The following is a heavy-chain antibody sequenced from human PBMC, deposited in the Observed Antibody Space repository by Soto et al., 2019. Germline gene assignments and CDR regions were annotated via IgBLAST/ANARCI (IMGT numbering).Heavy chain of an antibody. Sequence: GGSLRLSCTVSGFTFTDYSLNWVRQAPGKGLEWLSYISASRTTIYYAGSVRGRFTVSRDNAKNSLYLQMNSLRDEDTAVYYCARDGRRGYVLDVWGQGTMVTVS. V-gene: IGHV3-48*02. CDR2: ISASRTTI. CDR1: GFTFTDYS. CDR3: ARDGRRGYVLDV. J-gene: IGHJ6*02. D-gene: IGHD1-26*01.